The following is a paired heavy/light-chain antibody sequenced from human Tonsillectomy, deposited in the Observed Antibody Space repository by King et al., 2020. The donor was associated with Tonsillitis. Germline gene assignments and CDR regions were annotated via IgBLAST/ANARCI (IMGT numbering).Heavy chain of an antibody. Sequence: QVQLVESGGGVVQPGRSLRLSCAASGFTFSSYGMHWVRQAPGKGLEWVAVIWYDGSNKYYVDSVKGRFTISRDNSKNTLYLQMNSLRAEDTAVYYCARDPGTGTTNYFYYYMDVWGKGTTVTVSS. CDR3: ARDPGTGTTNYFYYYMDV. J-gene: IGHJ6*03. CDR1: GFTFSSYG. CDR2: IWYDGSNK. V-gene: IGHV3-33*01. D-gene: IGHD1-1*01.
Light chain of an antibody. CDR2: AAS. CDR3: QQAKSFPWT. Sequence: DIQMTQSPSSVSASVGDRVTITCRASQGISSWLAWYQQRPGKAPKVLIYAASSLQSGVPSRFSGRGSGTDFTLTISSLQPEDFATYYCQQAKSFPWTFGQGTKVEIK. CDR1: QGISSW. J-gene: IGKJ1*01. V-gene: IGKV1D-12*01.